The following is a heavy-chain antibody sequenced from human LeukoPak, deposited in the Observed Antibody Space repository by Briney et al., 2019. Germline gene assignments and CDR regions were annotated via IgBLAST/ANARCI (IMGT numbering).Heavy chain of an antibody. CDR3: AREYCGGDCYSWFDP. CDR2: TYYRSKWYN. J-gene: IGHJ5*02. V-gene: IGHV6-1*01. D-gene: IGHD2-21*02. Sequence: SQTLSLTCAISGDSVSSNSSWNWIRQSPSRGLEWLGRTYYRSKWYNDYAVSVKSRITINPDTSKNQFSLQLNSVTPEDTAVYYCAREYCGGDCYSWFDPWGQGTLVTVSS. CDR1: GDSVSSNSS.